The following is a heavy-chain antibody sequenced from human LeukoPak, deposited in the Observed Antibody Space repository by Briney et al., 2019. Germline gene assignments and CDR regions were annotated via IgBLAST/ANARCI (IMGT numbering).Heavy chain of an antibody. Sequence: GGSLRLSCAASGFTFSSYSMNWVRQAPGKGLEWVSYISSSSSTIYYADSVKGRFTISRDNAKNSLYLQMNSLRAEDTAVYYCARTYDSTGYKAHSYYYYGMDFWGQGTTVTVSS. CDR1: GFTFSSYS. D-gene: IGHD3-22*01. CDR2: ISSSSSTI. V-gene: IGHV3-48*04. CDR3: ARTYDSTGYKAHSYYYYGMDF. J-gene: IGHJ6*02.